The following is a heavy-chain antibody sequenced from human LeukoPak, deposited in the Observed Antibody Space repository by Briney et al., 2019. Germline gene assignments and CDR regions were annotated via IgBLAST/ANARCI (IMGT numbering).Heavy chain of an antibody. V-gene: IGHV3-23*01. CDR1: GFTFSNYA. J-gene: IGHJ6*04. CDR3: ARDRNFLDV. D-gene: IGHD2/OR15-2a*01. CDR2: ISGSGGST. Sequence: PGGSLRLSCAASGFTFSNYAMIWVRQAPGKGLEWVSGISGSGGSTYYADSVKGRFTISRDNSKNTLYLQINSLRAEDTAVYYCARDRNFLDVWGKGTTVTVSS.